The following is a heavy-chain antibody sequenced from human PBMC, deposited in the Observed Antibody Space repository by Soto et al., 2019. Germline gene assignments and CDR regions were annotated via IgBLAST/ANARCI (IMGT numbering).Heavy chain of an antibody. CDR2: INHSGST. V-gene: IGHV4-34*01. J-gene: IGHJ6*02. CDR3: ARGDLRYSYGYYYYYYGRDV. D-gene: IGHD5-18*01. CDR1: GGSFSGYY. Sequence: PSETLSLTCAVYGGSFSGYYWSWIRQPPGKGLEWIGEINHSGSTNYNPSLKSRVTISVDTSKNQFSLKLSSVTAADTAVYYCARGDLRYSYGYYYYYYGRDVWGQGTTVTVSS.